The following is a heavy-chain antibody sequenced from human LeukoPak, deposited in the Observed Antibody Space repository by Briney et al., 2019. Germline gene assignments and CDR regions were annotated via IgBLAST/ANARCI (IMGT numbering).Heavy chain of an antibody. V-gene: IGHV3-7*01. CDR1: GFTFSGYW. J-gene: IGHJ3*02. Sequence: HPGGSLRLSCGASGFTFSGYWMSWVRQAPGKGREWVANIKQDGSVRYYVDSVKGRFTISRDNAKNSLSLQMNSLRAEDTAVYYCARDSRYCRSGDCRGDAFDICGQGTMVTVSS. CDR3: ARDSRYCRSGDCRGDAFDI. D-gene: IGHD2-21*02. CDR2: IKQDGSVR.